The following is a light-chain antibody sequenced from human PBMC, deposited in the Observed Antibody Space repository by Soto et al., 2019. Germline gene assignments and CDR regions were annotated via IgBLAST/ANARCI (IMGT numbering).Light chain of an antibody. J-gene: IGKJ1*01. V-gene: IGKV1-5*03. Sequence: DIQMTQFPSTLSASVGDRVTITCRASQSVGAWLAWYQQKPGKAPKVLISRASSLQGGVPSRFSGSGSGTESTLTISSLQPDDLATYYCLQYNSYWNFGQGTKVEIK. CDR3: LQYNSYWN. CDR1: QSVGAW. CDR2: RAS.